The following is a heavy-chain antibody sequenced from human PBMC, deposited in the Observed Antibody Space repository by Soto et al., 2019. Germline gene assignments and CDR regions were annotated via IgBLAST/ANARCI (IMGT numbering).Heavy chain of an antibody. V-gene: IGHV3-23*01. CDR1: GFTFSSYA. CDR3: AKDLYEADTSSPIDF. Sequence: PGGSLRLSCEASGFTFSSYAMTWVRQAPGKRLEWVSAISGSGGSAYYADSLKGRFTTSRANSKNTLYLQINSLRAEDTAVYYCAKDLYEADTSSPIDFWGQGTLVTVSS. J-gene: IGHJ4*02. CDR2: ISGSGGSA. D-gene: IGHD2-2*01.